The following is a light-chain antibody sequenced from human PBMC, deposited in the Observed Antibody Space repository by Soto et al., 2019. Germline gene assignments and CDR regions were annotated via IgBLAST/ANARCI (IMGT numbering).Light chain of an antibody. V-gene: IGKV4-1*01. CDR1: QSVLYSSNNENY. J-gene: IGKJ1*01. Sequence: DIGMTQSPDSLAVSLGERATINCKSSQSVLYSSNNENYLAWYQQKPGQPPSLLIYWASTRESGVPDRFSGSGSGTDFTLTISSLQAEDVAVYFCQQYYSTPPTFGQGTKVEIK. CDR2: WAS. CDR3: QQYYSTPPT.